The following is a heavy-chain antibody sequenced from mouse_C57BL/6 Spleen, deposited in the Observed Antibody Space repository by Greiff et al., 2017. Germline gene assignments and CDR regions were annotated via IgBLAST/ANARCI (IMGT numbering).Heavy chain of an antibody. D-gene: IGHD2-1*01. CDR3: ARGDYYGIYYAMDY. J-gene: IGHJ4*01. Sequence: EVHLVESGGGLVKPGGSLKLSCAASGFTFSDYGMHWVRQAPEKGLEWVAYISSGSSTIYYADTVKGRFTISRDNAKNTLFLQKTSLRSEDTAMYYCARGDYYGIYYAMDYWGQGTSVTVSS. CDR2: ISSGSSTI. V-gene: IGHV5-17*01. CDR1: GFTFSDYG.